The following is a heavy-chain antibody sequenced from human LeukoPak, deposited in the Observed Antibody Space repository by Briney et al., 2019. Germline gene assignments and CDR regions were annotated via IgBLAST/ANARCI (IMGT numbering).Heavy chain of an antibody. Sequence: GRSLRLSCAASGFTFSSYGMHWVPQAPGKGLEGGAVIWYDGSNKYYADSVKGRFTISRDNSKNTLYLQMNSLRAEDTAVYYCAKGSRDVVVPAAPPFDYWGQGTLVTVSS. J-gene: IGHJ4*02. V-gene: IGHV3-33*06. D-gene: IGHD2-2*01. CDR2: IWYDGSNK. CDR3: AKGSRDVVVPAAPPFDY. CDR1: GFTFSSYG.